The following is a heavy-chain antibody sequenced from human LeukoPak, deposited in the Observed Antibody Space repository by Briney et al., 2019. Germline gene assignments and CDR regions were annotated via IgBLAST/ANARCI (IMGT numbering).Heavy chain of an antibody. V-gene: IGHV4-39*01. D-gene: IGHD3-10*01. CDR3: ARQGPLWFGELFDY. Sequence: SETLSLTCTVSGGSISSSSYYWGWIRQPPGKGLEWIGSIYYSGSTYYNPSLKSRVTISVDTSKDQFSLKLSSVTAADTAVYYCARQGPLWFGELFDYWGQGTLVTVSS. CDR2: IYYSGST. J-gene: IGHJ4*02. CDR1: GGSISSSSYY.